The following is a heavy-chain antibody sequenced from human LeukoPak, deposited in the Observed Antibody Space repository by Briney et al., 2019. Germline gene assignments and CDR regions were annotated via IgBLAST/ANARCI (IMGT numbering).Heavy chain of an antibody. V-gene: IGHV4-4*07. CDR1: GGSISSHY. D-gene: IGHD2/OR15-2a*01. CDR2: IYTSGST. Sequence: SSETLSLTCTVSGGSISSHYWSWIRQPAGKGLEWIGRIYTSGSTNYNPSLKSRVTMSVDTSKNQFSLKLSSVTAADTAVYYCARDAIPTFSGYYYYYYMDVWGKGTTVTVSS. CDR3: ARDAIPTFSGYYYYYYMDV. J-gene: IGHJ6*03.